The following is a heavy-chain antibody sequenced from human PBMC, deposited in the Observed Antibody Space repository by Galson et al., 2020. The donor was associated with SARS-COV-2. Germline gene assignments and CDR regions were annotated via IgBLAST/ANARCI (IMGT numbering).Heavy chain of an antibody. Sequence: GGSLRLSCAASGFTFSSYSMNWVRQAPGKGLEWVSSISSSSSYIYYADSVKGRFTISRDNAKNSLYLQMNSLRAEDTAVYYCARDYDGDYVVAYWGQGTLVTVAS. J-gene: IGHJ4*02. D-gene: IGHD4-17*01. CDR3: ARDYDGDYVVAY. CDR2: ISSSSSYI. CDR1: GFTFSSYS. V-gene: IGHV3-21*01.